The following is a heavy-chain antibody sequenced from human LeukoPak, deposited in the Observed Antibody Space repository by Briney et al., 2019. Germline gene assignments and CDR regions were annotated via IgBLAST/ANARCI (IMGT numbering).Heavy chain of an antibody. D-gene: IGHD6-6*01. J-gene: IGHJ4*02. Sequence: GGSLRLSCAASGFTFSSYSMNWVRQAPGKGLEWVSYISSSSSYTNYADSVKGRFTISRDNAKNSLYLQMNSLRAEDTAVYYCARDSSSSFDYWGQGTLVTVSS. CDR1: GFTFSSYS. CDR2: ISSSSSYT. CDR3: ARDSSSSFDY. V-gene: IGHV3-21*05.